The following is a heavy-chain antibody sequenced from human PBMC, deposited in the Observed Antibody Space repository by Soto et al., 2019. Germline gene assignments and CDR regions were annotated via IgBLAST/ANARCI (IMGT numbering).Heavy chain of an antibody. J-gene: IGHJ4*02. CDR3: TPLTYSDYVWGSYRAVFDY. Sequence: EVQLVESGGGLVKPGGSLRLSCAASGFTFSNACMNWVRQAPGKGLEWVGRIKSKTDGGTTDYAAPVKGRFTISRDDSKNTLYLQIKSLNTEDTAVYYCTPLTYSDYVWGSYRAVFDYWGQGTLVTVSS. CDR2: IKSKTDGGTT. V-gene: IGHV3-15*07. CDR1: GFTFSNAC. D-gene: IGHD3-16*02.